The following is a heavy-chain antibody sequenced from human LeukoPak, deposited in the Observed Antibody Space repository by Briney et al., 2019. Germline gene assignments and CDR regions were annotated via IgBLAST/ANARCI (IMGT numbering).Heavy chain of an antibody. D-gene: IGHD2/OR15-2a*01. CDR1: GGSISSSSYY. V-gene: IGHV4-39*01. Sequence: SETLSLTCTVSGGSISSSSYYWGWIRQPPGKGLEWIGSIYYSGSTYYNPSLKSRVTISVDTSRNQFSLKLSSVTAADTAVYYCARHVREEGFYYYYYMDVWGKGTTVTVSS. J-gene: IGHJ6*03. CDR2: IYYSGST. CDR3: ARHVREEGFYYYYYMDV.